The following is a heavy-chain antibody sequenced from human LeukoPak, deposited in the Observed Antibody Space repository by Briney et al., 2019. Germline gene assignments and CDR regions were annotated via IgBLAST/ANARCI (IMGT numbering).Heavy chain of an antibody. CDR3: AKDRVVVPDY. CDR1: GFIFSSYA. J-gene: IGHJ4*02. V-gene: IGHV3-23*01. CDR2: ISGSGGST. D-gene: IGHD2-15*01. Sequence: GGSLRLSCAASGFIFSSYAMSWVRQAPGEGLEWVSAISGSGGSTYYADSVKGRFTISRDNSKNTLYLQMNSLRAEDTAVYYCAKDRVVVPDYWGQGTLVTVSS.